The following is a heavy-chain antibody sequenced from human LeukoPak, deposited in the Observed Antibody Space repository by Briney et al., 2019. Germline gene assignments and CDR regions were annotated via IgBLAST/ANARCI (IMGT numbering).Heavy chain of an antibody. J-gene: IGHJ4*02. Sequence: PGGSLRLSCAASGFGVSGFWMHWVRQAPGKELVWVARINVEGDYIDYAESVRGRFTISRDSAKNTLYLQMNSVRAEDTAVYSCARDLTGPYDHWGQGTLVTVSS. CDR1: GFGVSGFW. V-gene: IGHV3-74*01. CDR3: ARDLTGPYDH. CDR2: INVEGDYI. D-gene: IGHD3-22*01.